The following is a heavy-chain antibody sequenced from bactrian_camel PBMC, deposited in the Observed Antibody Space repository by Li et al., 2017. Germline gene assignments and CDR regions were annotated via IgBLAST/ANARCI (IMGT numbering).Heavy chain of an antibody. Sequence: VQLVESGGGLVQPGQSLRLSCTASGCTFSSSAMSWVRRAPGKGLEWVSAVNIGGRGTDYSGSVKGRFTITRDDAKNTLYLHMNNLKSEDTARYYCVTHIDVGNGWIDSAHWGQGTQVTVS. CDR1: GCTFSSSA. V-gene: IGHV3S40*01. CDR2: VNIGGRGT. J-gene: IGHJ4*01. D-gene: IGHD5*01. CDR3: VTHIDVGNGWIDSAH.